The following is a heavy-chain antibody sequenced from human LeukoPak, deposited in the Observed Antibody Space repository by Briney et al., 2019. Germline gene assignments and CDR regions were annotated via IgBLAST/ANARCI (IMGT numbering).Heavy chain of an antibody. D-gene: IGHD4-17*01. CDR2: ISYDGSHK. CDR1: GITFRSYG. J-gene: IGHJ5*02. CDR3: AKGARGDTVTAIVGPNWFDP. V-gene: IGHV3-30*18. Sequence: PGGSLRLSCAASGITFRSYGMHWIRQAPVKGLEWVAVISYDGSHKYYADSVKGRFSISRDNSKNTLYLQMNSLRADDTAVYYCAKGARGDTVTAIVGPNWFDPWGQGTLVTVSS.